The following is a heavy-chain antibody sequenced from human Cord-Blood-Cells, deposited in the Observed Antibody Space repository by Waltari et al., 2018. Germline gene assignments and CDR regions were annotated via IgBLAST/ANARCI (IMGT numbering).Heavy chain of an antibody. J-gene: IGHJ2*01. CDR1: GFTFSSYA. D-gene: IGHD2-2*01. CDR3: AKGVDCSSTSCYWYFDL. CDR2: IIGSGGST. V-gene: IGHV3-23*01. Sequence: EVQLLESGGGLVQPGGSLRLSCAASGFTFSSYAMSWVRQAPGKGLEWVSAIIGSGGSTYSADSVKGRFTISRDNSKNTLYLQMNSLRAEDTAVYYCAKGVDCSSTSCYWYFDLWGRGTLVTVSS.